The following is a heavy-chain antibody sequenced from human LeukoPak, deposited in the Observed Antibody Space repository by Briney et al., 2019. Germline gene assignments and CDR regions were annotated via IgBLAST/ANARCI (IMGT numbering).Heavy chain of an antibody. CDR1: GFTFDDYA. Sequence: GGSLRLSCAASGFTFDDYAMHWVRQAPGKGLEWVSGISWNSGSIGYADSVKGRFTISRDNAKNSLYLQMNSLRAEDMALYYCAKDSRSYYYYYYMDVWGKGTTVTVSS. J-gene: IGHJ6*03. CDR2: ISWNSGSI. V-gene: IGHV3-9*03. CDR3: AKDSRSYYYYYYMDV.